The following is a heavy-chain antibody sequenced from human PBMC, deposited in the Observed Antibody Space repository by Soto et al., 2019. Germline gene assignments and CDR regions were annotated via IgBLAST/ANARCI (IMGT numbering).Heavy chain of an antibody. V-gene: IGHV4-61*01. CDR2: GSYSGTT. CDR3: ARGATVTQYDY. Sequence: ETLSLTCPVSGVSVSSGSFYWAWIRQPPGKGLEWIGFGSYSGTTNYKPSLKSRVTISVDTSRSQISLKVSSLTAADTAVYYCARGATVTQYDYWGQGTLVTVSS. D-gene: IGHD4-17*01. CDR1: GVSVSSGSFY. J-gene: IGHJ4*02.